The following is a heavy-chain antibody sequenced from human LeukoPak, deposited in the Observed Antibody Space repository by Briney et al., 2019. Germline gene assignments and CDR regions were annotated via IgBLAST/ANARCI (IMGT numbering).Heavy chain of an antibody. Sequence: PGGSLRLSCAASGFTFEDYAMHWVRQAPGKGLEWVSGISWNSGSIGYADSVKGRFTISRDNAKNSLYLQMNSLRAEDTALYYCAKDSWAYSSGSPHSFDYWGQGTLVTVSS. V-gene: IGHV3-9*01. CDR2: ISWNSGSI. CDR3: AKDSWAYSSGSPHSFDY. CDR1: GFTFEDYA. D-gene: IGHD6-19*01. J-gene: IGHJ4*02.